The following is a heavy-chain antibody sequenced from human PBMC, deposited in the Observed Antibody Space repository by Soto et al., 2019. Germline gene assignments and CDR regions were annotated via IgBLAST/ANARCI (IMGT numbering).Heavy chain of an antibody. J-gene: IGHJ4*02. CDR3: AREDDGDFWSPDPTILDY. CDR2: ISSSSSTI. CDR1: GFTFSSYS. D-gene: IGHD3-3*01. V-gene: IGHV3-48*01. Sequence: GGSLRLSCAASGFTFSSYSMNWVRQAPGKGLEWVSYISSSSSTIYYADSVKGRFTISRDNAKNSLYLKMNSLRAEDTAVYYCAREDDGDFWSPDPTILDYWGQGTLVTVSS.